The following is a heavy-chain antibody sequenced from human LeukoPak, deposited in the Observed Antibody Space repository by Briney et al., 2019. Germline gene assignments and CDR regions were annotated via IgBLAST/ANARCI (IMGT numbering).Heavy chain of an antibody. Sequence: SETLSLTCAVYGGSFSGYYWSWIRQPPGKGLEWIGEINHSGSTNYNPSLKSRVTISVDTSKNQFSLKLSSVTAADTAVYYCARERSYCSSTSCIDWFDPWGQGTLVTVSS. CDR3: ARERSYCSSTSCIDWFDP. D-gene: IGHD2-2*01. CDR1: GGSFSGYY. V-gene: IGHV4-34*01. CDR2: INHSGST. J-gene: IGHJ5*02.